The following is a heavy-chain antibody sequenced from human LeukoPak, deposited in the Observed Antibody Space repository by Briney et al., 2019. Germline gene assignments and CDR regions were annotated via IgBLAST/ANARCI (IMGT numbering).Heavy chain of an antibody. Sequence: LGRSLRLSCAASRFTFSSYAMSWVRQAPGKGLKWVSTISGRGDSTYYADSVKGRFTISRDNSRNTLYLQMNTLRAEDTAVYYCAKAIAAPVWYFDLWGRGTLVTVSS. CDR2: ISGRGDST. D-gene: IGHD6-13*01. J-gene: IGHJ2*01. CDR3: AKAIAAPVWYFDL. CDR1: RFTFSSYA. V-gene: IGHV3-23*01.